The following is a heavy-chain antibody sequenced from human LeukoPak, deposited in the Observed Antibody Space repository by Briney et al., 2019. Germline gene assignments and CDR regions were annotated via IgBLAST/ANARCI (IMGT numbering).Heavy chain of an antibody. CDR1: GFTFSTYN. D-gene: IGHD1-26*01. CDR3: GTSGNYRLDY. V-gene: IGHV3-48*02. Sequence: GGSLRLSCAASGFTFSTYNMNWGRQAPGKGLESVSYISSGGSDIFYPDSVKGRFTISRVNAKNSLHVQMNSLRDEDTAVYYCGTSGNYRLDYWGQGTLVTVSS. CDR2: ISSGGSDI. J-gene: IGHJ4*02.